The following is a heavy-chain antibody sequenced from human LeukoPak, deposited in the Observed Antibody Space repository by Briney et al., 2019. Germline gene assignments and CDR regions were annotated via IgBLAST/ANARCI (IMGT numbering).Heavy chain of an antibody. V-gene: IGHV3-7*05. CDR3: ATQFWWAAVAGKVLDY. J-gene: IGHJ4*02. CDR2: IKEDGSEK. D-gene: IGHD6-19*01. CDR1: GFSVSSNC. Sequence: GGSLRLSCAASGFSVSSNCMSWVRQAPGKGLEWVANIKEDGSEKYYVDSVKGRFTISRGNAKNSLYLQMNSLRAEDTAVYYCATQFWWAAVAGKVLDYWGQETLVTVS.